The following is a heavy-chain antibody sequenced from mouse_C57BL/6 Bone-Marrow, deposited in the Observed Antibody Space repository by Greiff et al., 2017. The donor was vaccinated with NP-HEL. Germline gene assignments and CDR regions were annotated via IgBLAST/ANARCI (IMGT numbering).Heavy chain of an antibody. V-gene: IGHV1-4*01. CDR3: ARDAAQATDFDY. J-gene: IGHJ2*01. CDR1: GYTFTSYT. D-gene: IGHD3-2*02. Sequence: QVQLKQSGAELARPGASVKMSCKASGYTFTSYTMHWVKQRPGQGLEWIGYINPSSGYTKYNQKFKDQATLTADKSSSTAYMQLSSLTSEDSAVYYCARDAAQATDFDYWGQGTTLTVSS. CDR2: INPSSGYT.